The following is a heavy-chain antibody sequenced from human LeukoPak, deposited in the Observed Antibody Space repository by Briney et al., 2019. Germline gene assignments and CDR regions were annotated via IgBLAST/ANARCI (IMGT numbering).Heavy chain of an antibody. V-gene: IGHV1-58*01. J-gene: IGHJ4*02. CDR2: IVVGSGNT. CDR1: GFTFSNSA. Sequence: ASVKVSCKASGFTFSNSAVQWVRQARGQRLEWIGWIVVGSGNTNYAQKFQERVTITRDMSTSTAYMELSSLRSEDTAVYYCTSDPTFYSGRYCFDYWGQGTLVTVSS. D-gene: IGHD1-26*01. CDR3: TSDPTFYSGRYCFDY.